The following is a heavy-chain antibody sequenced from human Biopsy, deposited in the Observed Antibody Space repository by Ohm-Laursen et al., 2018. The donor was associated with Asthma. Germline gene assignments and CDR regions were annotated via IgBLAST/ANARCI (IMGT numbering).Heavy chain of an antibody. J-gene: IGHJ3*01. V-gene: IGHV4-31*03. D-gene: IGHD6-19*01. CDR3: AREAGSAWSSGLDAFDF. Sequence: TLSLTCSVSGAAISRGGYYWSWIRQPPGKGLEWIGYIYTDGSTDYNPSLKSRLSMSVDTSMNQFSLKLTSVTAADTAVYFCAREAGSAWSSGLDAFDFWGHGTMVTVSS. CDR1: GAAISRGGYY. CDR2: IYTDGST.